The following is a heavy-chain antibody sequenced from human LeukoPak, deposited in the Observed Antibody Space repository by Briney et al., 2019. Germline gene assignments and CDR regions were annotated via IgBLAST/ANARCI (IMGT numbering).Heavy chain of an antibody. CDR1: GGTFSSYA. CDR3: ASHPRNDILTGALDY. Sequence: GASVKVSCKASGGTFSSYAISWVRQAPGQGLKWMGGIIPIFGTANYAQKFQGRVTITADKSTSTAYMELSSLRSEDTAVYYCASHPRNDILTGALDYWGQGTLVTVSS. J-gene: IGHJ4*02. CDR2: IIPIFGTA. D-gene: IGHD3-9*01. V-gene: IGHV1-69*06.